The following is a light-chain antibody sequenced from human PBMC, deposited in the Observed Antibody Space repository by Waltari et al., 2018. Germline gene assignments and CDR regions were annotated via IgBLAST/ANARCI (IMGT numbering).Light chain of an antibody. CDR2: GAS. CDR3: QQYVNSPQYT. V-gene: IGKV3-20*01. CDR1: QSVIRSH. Sequence: EIVLTQSPGTLSLSPGERATLSCRASQSVIRSHLVWYQQKSGQAPRLLINGASSRATGVPDRFSVTGAGKDFTLTISRLESEDFAVYYCQQYVNSPQYTFGQGTKLEIK. J-gene: IGKJ2*01.